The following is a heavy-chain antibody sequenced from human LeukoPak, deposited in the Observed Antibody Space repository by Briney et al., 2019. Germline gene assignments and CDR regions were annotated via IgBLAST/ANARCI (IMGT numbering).Heavy chain of an antibody. CDR3: AKDPVVPAAIRGPWFDP. D-gene: IGHD2-2*02. Sequence: GGSLRLSCAASGFTFSSYWMSWVRQAPGKGLEWVSAISGSGGSTYYADSVKGRFTISRDNSKNTLYLQMNSLRAEDTAVYYCAKDPVVPAAIRGPWFDPWGQGTLVTVSS. V-gene: IGHV3-23*01. J-gene: IGHJ5*02. CDR1: GFTFSSYW. CDR2: ISGSGGST.